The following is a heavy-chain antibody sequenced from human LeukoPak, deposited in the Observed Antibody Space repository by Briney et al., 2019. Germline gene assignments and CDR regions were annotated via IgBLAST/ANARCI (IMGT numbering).Heavy chain of an antibody. V-gene: IGHV3-11*01. Sequence: GGSLRLSCAASGFTFSDYYMTWIRQAPGKGLGWVSYITNSGTTIYYADSVKGRFTISRDNSKNSLYLQMNSLRAEDTAVYYCATYSNFRFDFWGQGTLVTVPS. CDR3: ATYSNFRFDF. J-gene: IGHJ4*02. CDR2: ITNSGTTI. D-gene: IGHD4-11*01. CDR1: GFTFSDYY.